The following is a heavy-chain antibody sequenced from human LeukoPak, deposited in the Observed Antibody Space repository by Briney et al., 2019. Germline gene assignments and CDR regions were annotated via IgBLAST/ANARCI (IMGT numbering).Heavy chain of an antibody. V-gene: IGHV3-15*01. CDR1: RFAFSNAW. CDR2: IKSKTDGGTT. D-gene: IGHD3-22*01. Sequence: GGSLRLSCAASRFAFSNAWMSWVRQAPGKGLEWVDRIKSKTDGGTTDYAAPVKGRFTISRDDSKNTLYLQMNGLKTEDTAVYYCTTEPHPLHDSSGYYWGQGTLVTVSS. CDR3: TTEPHPLHDSSGYY. J-gene: IGHJ4*02.